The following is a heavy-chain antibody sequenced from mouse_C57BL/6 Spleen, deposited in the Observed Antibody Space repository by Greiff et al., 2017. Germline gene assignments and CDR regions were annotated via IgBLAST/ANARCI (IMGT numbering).Heavy chain of an antibody. J-gene: IGHJ3*01. Sequence: EVHLVESGGGLVKPGGSLKLSCAASGFTFSDYGMHWVRQAPEKGLEWVAYISSGSSTIYYADTVKGRFTISRDNAKNTLFLQMTSLRSEDTAMYYCARRYYGTPFAYWGQGTLVTVSA. V-gene: IGHV5-17*01. D-gene: IGHD1-1*01. CDR3: ARRYYGTPFAY. CDR1: GFTFSDYG. CDR2: ISSGSSTI.